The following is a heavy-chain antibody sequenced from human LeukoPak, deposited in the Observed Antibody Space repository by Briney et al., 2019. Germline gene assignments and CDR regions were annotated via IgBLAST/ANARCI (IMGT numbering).Heavy chain of an antibody. Sequence: PSQTLSLTCTVSGGSISSGSYYWSWIRQPAGKGLEWIGRIYTSGSTNYNPSLKSRVTISVDTSKNQFSLKLSSVTAADTAVYHCASMGVPAALYYYYYMDVWGQGTMVTVSS. CDR1: GGSISSGSYY. J-gene: IGHJ6*03. D-gene: IGHD2-2*01. CDR3: ASMGVPAALYYYYYMDV. V-gene: IGHV4-61*02. CDR2: IYTSGST.